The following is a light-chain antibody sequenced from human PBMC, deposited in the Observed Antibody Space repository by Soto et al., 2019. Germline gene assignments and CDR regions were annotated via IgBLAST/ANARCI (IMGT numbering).Light chain of an antibody. CDR3: QQRTNWLT. Sequence: EIALTQSPATLSLSPGERATLSCRTSQSVGTYLAWYQQKPGQAPRLLIYDASNRATGIPARFSGSGSGTDFTRTISRLEPEDFAVYFCQQRTNWLTFGPGTKVDIK. V-gene: IGKV3-11*01. CDR2: DAS. CDR1: QSVGTY. J-gene: IGKJ3*01.